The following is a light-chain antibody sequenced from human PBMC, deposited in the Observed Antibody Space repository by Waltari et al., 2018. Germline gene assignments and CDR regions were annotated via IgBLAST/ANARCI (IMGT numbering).Light chain of an antibody. CDR3: AAWDSSLNAGL. CDR2: RNN. CDR1: NNNIGNQG. J-gene: IGLJ3*02. V-gene: IGLV10-54*04. Sequence: AGLTQPPSVSKGLRQTATLTCTGNNNNIGNQGVVWLQQLQGHPPKLLSYRNNNRPWGSSEGFATSRSGKATARTMTGLRREEERGCYGAAWDSSLNAGLCGGGTRLTVL.